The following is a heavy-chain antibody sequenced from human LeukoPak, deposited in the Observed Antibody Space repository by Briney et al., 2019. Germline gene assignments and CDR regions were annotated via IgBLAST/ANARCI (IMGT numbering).Heavy chain of an antibody. CDR2: ISYDGSNK. D-gene: IGHD3-22*01. CDR3: ARDHGWIVVVKGDFDY. J-gene: IGHJ4*02. Sequence: PGGSLRLSCAASGFTFSSYAMHWVRQAPGKGLEWVAVISYDGSNKYYADSVKGRFTISRDNSKNTLYLQMNSLRAEDTAVYYCARDHGWIVVVKGDFDYWGQGTLVTVSS. CDR1: GFTFSSYA. V-gene: IGHV3-30-3*01.